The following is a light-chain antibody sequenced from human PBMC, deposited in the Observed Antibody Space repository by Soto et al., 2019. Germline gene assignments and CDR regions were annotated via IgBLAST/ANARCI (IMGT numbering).Light chain of an antibody. CDR3: SSYAGDIILYV. CDR1: SNDVGAYNF. Sequence: QSALTQPPSASGSPGQSVTISCTGTSNDVGAYNFVSWYQQHPGKAPKLMIYEVTKRPSGVPDRFSGSKSGNTASLTVSGLQAEDDSAYSCSSYAGDIILYVFRTGTKVTVL. J-gene: IGLJ1*01. CDR2: EVT. V-gene: IGLV2-8*01.